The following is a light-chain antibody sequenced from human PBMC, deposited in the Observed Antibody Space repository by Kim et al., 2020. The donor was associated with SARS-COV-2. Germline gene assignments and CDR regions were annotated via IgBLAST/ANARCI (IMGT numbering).Light chain of an antibody. CDR1: QSVNSY. CDR3: QHRKTWPVT. CDR2: DVS. V-gene: IGKV3-11*01. J-gene: IGKJ4*01. Sequence: LAPGERATLSCRASQSVNSYLAWYQQKPGQAPRLLLYDVSNRATGIPARFSGSGSGTDFTLTISSLEPEDFAVYYCQHRKTWPVTFGGGTKVDIK.